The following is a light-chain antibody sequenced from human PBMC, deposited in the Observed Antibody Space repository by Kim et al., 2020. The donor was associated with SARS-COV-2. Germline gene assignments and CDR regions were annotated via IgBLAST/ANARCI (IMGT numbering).Light chain of an antibody. CDR2: QDT. CDR1: ELGDKY. V-gene: IGLV3-1*01. Sequence: SYELTQPPSVSVSPGQTASITCSGDELGDKYVFLYQQKPGQSPLLVIYQDTKRPSGIPERFSASNSGNTATLTISGTQATDEADYYCQAWDSGTAVVFGG. J-gene: IGLJ2*01. CDR3: QAWDSGTAVV.